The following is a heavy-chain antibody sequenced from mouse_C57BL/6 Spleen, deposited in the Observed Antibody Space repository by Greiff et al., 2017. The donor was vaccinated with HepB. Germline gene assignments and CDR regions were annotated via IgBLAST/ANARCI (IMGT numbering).Heavy chain of an antibody. D-gene: IGHD1-2*01. Sequence: EVQLQQSGPGLVKPSQSLSLTCTVTGYSITSGYGWNWIRQFPGNKLEWMGYISYSGSTNYNPSLKSRISSTRDTSKNQFFLQLNSVTTEDTATYYCARTARIKYWGQGTTLTVSS. CDR3: ARTARIKY. CDR2: ISYSGST. V-gene: IGHV3-2*02. CDR1: GYSITSGYG. J-gene: IGHJ2*01.